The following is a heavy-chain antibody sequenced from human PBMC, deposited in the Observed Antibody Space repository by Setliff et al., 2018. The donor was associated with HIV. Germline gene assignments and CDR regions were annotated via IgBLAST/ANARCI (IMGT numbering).Heavy chain of an antibody. CDR3: ARADASTFNFDYYYMDV. Sequence: SETLSLTCTVSSGSITSGDYYWSWIRQPVGKALEWIGHVYISGPTNYNPSLKSRLTISVDRSKSQFSLKLTSVTAADTAVYYCARADASTFNFDYYYMDVWGKGTTVTVSS. CDR1: SGSITSGDYY. J-gene: IGHJ6*03. V-gene: IGHV4-61*09. D-gene: IGHD1-20*01. CDR2: VYISGPT.